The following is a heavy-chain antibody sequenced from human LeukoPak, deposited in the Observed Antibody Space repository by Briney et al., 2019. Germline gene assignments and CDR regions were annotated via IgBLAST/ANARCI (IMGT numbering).Heavy chain of an antibody. D-gene: IGHD2-21*02. J-gene: IGHJ4*02. CDR2: IIPILGIA. CDR3: ARDDGGTAIPSGY. CDR1: GGTFSSYA. V-gene: IGHV1-69*04. Sequence: SVKVSCKASGGTFSSYAISWVRQAPGQGLEWMGRIIPILGIANYAQKFQGRVTITADKSTSTAYMELSSLRSEDTAVYYCARDDGGTAIPSGYWGQGTLVTVSS.